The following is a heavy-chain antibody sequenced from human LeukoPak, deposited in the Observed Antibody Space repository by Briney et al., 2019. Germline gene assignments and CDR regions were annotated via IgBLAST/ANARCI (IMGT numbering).Heavy chain of an antibody. J-gene: IGHJ4*02. V-gene: IGHV3-23*01. CDR3: AKRLRDPRAFDY. CDR2: ISSTSSTM. Sequence: GGSLRLSPAASRFTFRNYAMNWGRQAPGKRPGWVAGISSTSSTMNYADPVKGRFTISRDNSKNTVYLQMNSLTAEDTALYYCAKRLRDPRAFDYWGQGTLVTVAS. D-gene: IGHD2-21*02. CDR1: RFTFRNYA.